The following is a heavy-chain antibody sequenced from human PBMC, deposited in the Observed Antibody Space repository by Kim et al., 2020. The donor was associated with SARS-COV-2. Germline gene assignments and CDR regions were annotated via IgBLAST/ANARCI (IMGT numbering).Heavy chain of an antibody. J-gene: IGHJ4*02. CDR3: ARDLNFGFGGDIAAAGTGLFDY. V-gene: IGHV7-4-1*02. Sequence: ASVKVSCKASGYTFTSYAMNWVRQAPGQGLEWMGWINTNTGYPTYAQGFTGRFVFSLDTSVSTAYLQISSLKAEDTAVYYCARDLNFGFGGDIAAAGTGLFDYWGQGTLVTVSS. D-gene: IGHD6-13*01. CDR2: INTNTGYP. CDR1: GYTFTSYA.